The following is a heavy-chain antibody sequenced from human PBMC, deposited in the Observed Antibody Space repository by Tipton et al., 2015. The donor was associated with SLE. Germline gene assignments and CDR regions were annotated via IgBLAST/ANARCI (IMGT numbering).Heavy chain of an antibody. D-gene: IGHD3-22*01. CDR1: GGSISSYY. CDR3: AREQHEPVVIRDAFDI. CDR2: IYTSGST. J-gene: IGHJ3*02. Sequence: TLSTCTVSGGSISSYYWCCIRQPAGKGLEWIGRIYTSGSTNYNPSLKSRVTISVDTSKNQFSLKLRAVTAADTAVYYWAREQHEPVVIRDAFDIWGQGTMVTVSS. V-gene: IGHV4-4*07.